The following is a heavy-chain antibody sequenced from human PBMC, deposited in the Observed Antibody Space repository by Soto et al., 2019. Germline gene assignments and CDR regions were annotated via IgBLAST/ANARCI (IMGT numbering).Heavy chain of an antibody. J-gene: IGHJ5*02. D-gene: IGHD2-15*01. CDR2: ISPLFGIP. Sequence: QVQLVQSGAEVKKPGSSVKVSCKASGGTSRSLGITWVRQAPGQGLEWMGGISPLFGIPNYPQKFQGRLTITADKSTGTAYLDLSSLGSEDTAVYYCARDPHSAGGWFDTWGRGTLVTVSS. V-gene: IGHV1-69*17. CDR1: GGTSRSLG. CDR3: ARDPHSAGGWFDT.